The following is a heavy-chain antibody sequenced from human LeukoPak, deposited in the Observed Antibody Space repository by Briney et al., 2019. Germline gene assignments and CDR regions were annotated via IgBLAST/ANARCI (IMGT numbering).Heavy chain of an antibody. CDR2: INHSGST. Sequence: SETLSLTCAVYGESFSGYYWTWIRQPPGKGLEWIGEINHSGSTKYSPSLKSRVTVSVDTSKNQFSLNLNPVTAADTAVYYCARGRLNGKFDYWGQGTLVTASS. CDR3: ARGRLNGKFDY. J-gene: IGHJ4*02. CDR1: GESFSGYY. D-gene: IGHD1-1*01. V-gene: IGHV4-34*01.